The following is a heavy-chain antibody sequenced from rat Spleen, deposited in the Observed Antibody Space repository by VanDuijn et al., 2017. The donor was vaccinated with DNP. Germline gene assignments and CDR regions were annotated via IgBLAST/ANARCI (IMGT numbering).Heavy chain of an antibody. CDR1: GFTFSNYG. CDR2: ISTGGGST. V-gene: IGHV5S13*01. Sequence: EVQLVESGGGLVQPGRSLKLSCAASGFTFSNYGMAWVRQAPTKGLEWVASISTGGGSTYYRDSVKGRFTISRDNAKTTLYLQMNSLRSEDTATYYCARHHGSPLGYWGQGVMVTVSS. CDR3: ARHHGSPLGY. D-gene: IGHD1-7*01. J-gene: IGHJ2*01.